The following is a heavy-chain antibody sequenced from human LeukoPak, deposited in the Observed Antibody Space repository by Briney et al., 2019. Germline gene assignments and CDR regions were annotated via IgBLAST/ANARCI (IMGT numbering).Heavy chain of an antibody. V-gene: IGHV3-11*01. CDR2: ISSSGSTI. D-gene: IGHD2-21*02. J-gene: IGHJ6*02. CDR3: ARVDCGGDCYTPTWGYYGMDV. CDR1: GFTFSDYY. Sequence: GWSLRLSCAASGFTFSDYYMSWLRQAPGKGLEGVSYISSSGSTIYYADSVKGRFTISRDNAKNSLYLQMNSLRAEDTAVYYCARVDCGGDCYTPTWGYYGMDVWGQGTTVTVSS.